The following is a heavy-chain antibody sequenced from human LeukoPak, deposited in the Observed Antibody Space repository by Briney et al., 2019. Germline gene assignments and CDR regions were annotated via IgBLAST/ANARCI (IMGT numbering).Heavy chain of an antibody. CDR2: INPNSGGA. CDR3: ARQASGGWYYDY. Sequence: ASVKVSYKASGYTFTDYYMHWVRQAPGQGLEWMGWINPNSGGAHYAQKFQGRVSMTRDTSISTIYMELSRLTFGDTAVYYCARQASGGWYYDYWGQGTLVTVSS. CDR1: GYTFTDYY. J-gene: IGHJ4*02. V-gene: IGHV1-2*02. D-gene: IGHD6-19*01.